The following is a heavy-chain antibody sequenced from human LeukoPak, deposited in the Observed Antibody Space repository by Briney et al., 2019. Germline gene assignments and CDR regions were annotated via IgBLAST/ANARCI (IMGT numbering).Heavy chain of an antibody. CDR1: GYTFSNYG. Sequence: ASVKVSRKPSGYTFSNYGISWVRQAPGQGLEGMGWSSPFNGNTNYAQQLQGRVTMSTDTSTSTAYMELRALRLDDTAVYYFLRDTGVLWFGELPSNNWFDPCGHGTLVTVSS. CDR2: SSPFNGNT. J-gene: IGHJ5*02. V-gene: IGHV1-18*01. CDR3: LRDTGVLWFGELPSNNWFDP. D-gene: IGHD3-10*01.